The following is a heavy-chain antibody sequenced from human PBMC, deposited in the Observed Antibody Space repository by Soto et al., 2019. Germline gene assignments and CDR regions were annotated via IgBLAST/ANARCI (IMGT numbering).Heavy chain of an antibody. CDR1: GFSVSSNY. D-gene: IGHD3-16*01. Sequence: EVQLVESGGGLVQPGGSLILSCAAPGFSVSSNYMSWVRQAPGKGLEWVSVIYSGGGTYYADSVKGRFTISRHNSKNTLYLEMNSLRTDDTAVYYCAREKGGRACFDLWGRGTLVIVSS. J-gene: IGHJ2*01. CDR3: AREKGGRACFDL. CDR2: IYSGGGT. V-gene: IGHV3-53*04.